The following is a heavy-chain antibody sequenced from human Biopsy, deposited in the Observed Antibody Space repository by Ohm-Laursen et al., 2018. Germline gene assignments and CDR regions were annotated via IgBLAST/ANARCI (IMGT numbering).Heavy chain of an antibody. CDR1: GFTFSSYG. Sequence: SLRLSCTAPGFTFSSYGMSWVRQAPGKGLEWVSGISVSGSSTFQADSVKDRFTISRDNSKSTLYLQMNSLRADDTAVYYCARSLSGDYVYDAFDIWGQGTMVTVSS. V-gene: IGHV3-23*01. CDR3: ARSLSGDYVYDAFDI. D-gene: IGHD3-16*01. CDR2: ISVSGSST. J-gene: IGHJ3*02.